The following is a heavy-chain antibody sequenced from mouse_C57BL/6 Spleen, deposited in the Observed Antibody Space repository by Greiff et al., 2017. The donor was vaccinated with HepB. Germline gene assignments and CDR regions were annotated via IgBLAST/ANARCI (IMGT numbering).Heavy chain of an antibody. CDR1: GFTFSDYG. D-gene: IGHD2-3*01. Sequence: EVQLVESGGGLVKPGGSLKLSCAASGFTFSDYGMHWVRQAPEKGLEWVAYISSGSSTIYYADTVKGRFTISRDNAKNTLFLQMTSLRSEDTAMYYCARRAIYDGYLDYWGQGTTLTVSS. J-gene: IGHJ2*01. CDR2: ISSGSSTI. V-gene: IGHV5-17*01. CDR3: ARRAIYDGYLDY.